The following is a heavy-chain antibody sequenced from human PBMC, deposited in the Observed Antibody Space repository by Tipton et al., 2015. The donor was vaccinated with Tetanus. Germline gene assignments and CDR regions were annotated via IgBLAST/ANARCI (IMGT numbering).Heavy chain of an antibody. D-gene: IGHD6-6*01. CDR1: GFSFSKYG. CDR2: ITGSGGTA. V-gene: IGHV3-23*01. J-gene: IGHJ4*02. Sequence: SLRLSCAASGFSFSKYGLSWVRQAPGRGLEWVASITGSGGTAYYADSVKGRFTISRDSSKNTLYLQMNSLRAEDTAVYYCAKGLWYSSSSYFDYWGQGTLVTVSS. CDR3: AKGLWYSSSSYFDY.